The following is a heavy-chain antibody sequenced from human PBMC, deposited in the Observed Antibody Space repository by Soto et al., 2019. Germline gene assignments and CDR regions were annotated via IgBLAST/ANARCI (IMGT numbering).Heavy chain of an antibody. Sequence: QVQLVQSGAEVKKPGASVKVSCKASGYTFTSYEINWVRQTSGHGLEGMGGMNPDNNNPAYAQKFQGRVTMTCDTAIRTAYRELGSLRSEDTAVYYCGIGGVIVLDALDIWGQGTMVTVSS. J-gene: IGHJ3*02. CDR3: GIGGVIVLDALDI. V-gene: IGHV1-8*01. D-gene: IGHD3-16*02. CDR1: GYTFTSYE. CDR2: MNPDNNNP.